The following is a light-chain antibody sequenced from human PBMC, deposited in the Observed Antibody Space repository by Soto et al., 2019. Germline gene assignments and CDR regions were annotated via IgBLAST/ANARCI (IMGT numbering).Light chain of an antibody. J-gene: IGKJ3*01. V-gene: IGKV1-39*01. CDR2: AAS. Sequence: DIQMTQSPSSLSASVGDRVTITCRASQSITTYLNWYQHKPGKAPKLLICAASSLPSGVPSRFSGSGSGTEFTLTISSLQPEDSATYYCQQGSSTPFNFGPGTKVDIK. CDR1: QSITTY. CDR3: QQGSSTPFN.